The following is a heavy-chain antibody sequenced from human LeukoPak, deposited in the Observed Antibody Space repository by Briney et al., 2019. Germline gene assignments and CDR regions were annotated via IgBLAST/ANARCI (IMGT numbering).Heavy chain of an antibody. D-gene: IGHD3-3*01. CDR2: IYHSGST. CDR1: GGSISSGGYY. CDR3: ARDQPVLRFLKD. V-gene: IGHV4-30-2*01. J-gene: IGHJ4*02. Sequence: LSLTCTVSGGSISSGGYYWSWIRQPPGKGLEWIGYIYHSGSTYYNPSLKSRVTISVDRSKNQFSLKLSSVTAADTAVYYCARDQPVLRFLKDWGQGTLVTVSS.